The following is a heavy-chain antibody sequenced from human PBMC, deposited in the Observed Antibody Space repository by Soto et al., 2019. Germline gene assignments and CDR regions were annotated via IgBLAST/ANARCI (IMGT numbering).Heavy chain of an antibody. CDR2: IYYSGST. CDR3: ARHPHNYDFWSGYYTDY. CDR1: GGSISSYY. D-gene: IGHD3-3*01. J-gene: IGHJ4*02. Sequence: SETLSLTCTVSGGSISSYYWSWIRQPPGKGLEWIGYIYYSGSTNYNPSLKSRVTISVDTSKNQFSLKLSSVTAADTAAYYCARHPHNYDFWSGYYTDYWGQGTLVTVSS. V-gene: IGHV4-59*08.